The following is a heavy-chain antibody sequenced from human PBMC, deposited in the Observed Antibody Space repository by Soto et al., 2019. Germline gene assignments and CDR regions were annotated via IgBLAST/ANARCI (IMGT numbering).Heavy chain of an antibody. D-gene: IGHD2-2*01. CDR2: TSNSGST. J-gene: IGHJ4*02. CDR1: GGSITSSGYY. Sequence: QVQLQESGPGLVKPSQTLSLTCTVSGGSITSSGYYWSWIRQHPGEGLEWIGFTSNSGSTSYNPYLKSRVTISVDTSSNLFSLNLKSVTAADTAVYYCARGGGSTKVDYWGQGTLVTVSS. V-gene: IGHV4-31*03. CDR3: ARGGGSTKVDY.